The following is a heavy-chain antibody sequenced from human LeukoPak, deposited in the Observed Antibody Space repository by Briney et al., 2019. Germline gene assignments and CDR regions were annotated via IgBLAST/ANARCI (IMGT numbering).Heavy chain of an antibody. Sequence: GGSLRLSCAASGFTFSDYYMSWIRQAPGKGLEWVSYISSSGSTIYYADSVKGRFTISRDNAKNSLYLQMNSLRAEDTAVYYCARSPIITVVMVRYGMDVWGQGTTVTVSS. CDR1: GFTFSDYY. CDR3: ARSPIITVVMVRYGMDV. D-gene: IGHD4-23*01. J-gene: IGHJ6*02. V-gene: IGHV3-11*01. CDR2: ISSSGSTI.